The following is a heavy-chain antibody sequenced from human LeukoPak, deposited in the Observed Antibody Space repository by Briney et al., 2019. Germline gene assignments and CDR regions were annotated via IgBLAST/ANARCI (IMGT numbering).Heavy chain of an antibody. J-gene: IGHJ4*02. D-gene: IGHD6-13*01. CDR3: ARLSSSWFYFDY. Sequence: SVKVSCKASGGTFSSYAISWVRQAPGQGLEWMGGIIPIFGTANYAQKFQGRVTITADESTSTAYMELSSLRSEDTAVYYCARLSSSWFYFDYWGQGTLVTVSS. V-gene: IGHV1-69*13. CDR2: IIPIFGTA. CDR1: GGTFSSYA.